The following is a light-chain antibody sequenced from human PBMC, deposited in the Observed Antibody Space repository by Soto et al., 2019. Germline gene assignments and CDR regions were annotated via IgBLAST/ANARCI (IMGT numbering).Light chain of an antibody. CDR2: DAS. J-gene: IGKJ4*01. V-gene: IGKV3-11*01. Sequence: EIVLTQSPATLSLSPGERATLSCRASQSVRSYLAWYQQKPGQAPRLLIYDASNRATGIPARFSGSGSGTDFPLTISSLETEDFAVYYCQQRDSWPLTFGGGTKVEIK. CDR3: QQRDSWPLT. CDR1: QSVRSY.